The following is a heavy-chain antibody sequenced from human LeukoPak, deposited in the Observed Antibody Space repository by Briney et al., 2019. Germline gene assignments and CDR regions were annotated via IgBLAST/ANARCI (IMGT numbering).Heavy chain of an antibody. D-gene: IGHD3-9*01. CDR1: GGSFSGYY. CDR2: INHSGST. J-gene: IGHJ4*02. CDR3: APPVILTG. V-gene: IGHV4-34*01. Sequence: SETLSLTCAVYGGSFSGYYWSWIRQPPGKGLEWIGEINHSGSTNYNPSLKSRVTISVDTSKNQFSLKLSSVTAADTAVYYRAPPVILTGWGQGTLVTVSS.